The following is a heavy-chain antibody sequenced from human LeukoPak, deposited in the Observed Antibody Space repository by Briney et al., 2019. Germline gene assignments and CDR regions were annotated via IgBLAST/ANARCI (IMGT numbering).Heavy chain of an antibody. Sequence: PGGSLRLSCTASGFTFDGYAMHWVRQAPGKGLEWVSGISWNSGNIVYADSVKGRFTISRDNAKNSLYLQMNSLRAEDTAVYYCAELGITMIGGVWGKGTTVTISS. D-gene: IGHD3-10*02. CDR1: GFTFDGYA. V-gene: IGHV3-9*01. CDR2: ISWNSGNI. CDR3: AELGITMIGGV. J-gene: IGHJ6*04.